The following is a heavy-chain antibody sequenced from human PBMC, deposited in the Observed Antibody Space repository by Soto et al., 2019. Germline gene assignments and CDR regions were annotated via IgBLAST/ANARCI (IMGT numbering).Heavy chain of an antibody. CDR1: GYTFTSYA. CDR3: ARDWEYSSGWYYFDY. CDR2: INAGNGNT. D-gene: IGHD6-19*01. J-gene: IGHJ4*02. V-gene: IGHV1-3*01. Sequence: ASVKVSCKASGYTFTSYAMHWVRQAPGQRLEWMGWINAGNGNTKYSQKFQGRVTITRDTSASTAYMELSSLRSEDTAVYYCARDWEYSSGWYYFDYWGQGTLVTVS.